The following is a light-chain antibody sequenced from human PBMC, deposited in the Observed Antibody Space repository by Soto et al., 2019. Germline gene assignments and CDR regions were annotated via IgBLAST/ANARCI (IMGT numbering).Light chain of an antibody. Sequence: EIVLTQSPGTLSLSPGERATLSCRASQSVSSSYLAWYQQKPGQAPRLLIYGASSRATGIPDRFSGSGSGTDCTLTISRREPEDFAVYYWQQYGSSPPYTFGQGTKLEIK. J-gene: IGKJ2*01. V-gene: IGKV3-20*01. CDR2: GAS. CDR1: QSVSSSY. CDR3: QQYGSSPPYT.